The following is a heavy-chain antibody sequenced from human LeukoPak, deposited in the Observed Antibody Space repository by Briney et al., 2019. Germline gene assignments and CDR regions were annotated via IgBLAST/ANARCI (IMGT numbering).Heavy chain of an antibody. CDR1: GGSISSGSYF. CDR2: IHTSGST. CDR3: ARLLEAFDI. Sequence: SQTLSLTCTVSGGSISSGSYFWSWIRQPAGKGLEWIGRIHTSGSTNYNPSLKSRVTISVDTSKNQFSLKLSSVTAADTAVYYCARLLEAFDIWGQGTMVTVSS. D-gene: IGHD2-15*01. J-gene: IGHJ3*02. V-gene: IGHV4-61*02.